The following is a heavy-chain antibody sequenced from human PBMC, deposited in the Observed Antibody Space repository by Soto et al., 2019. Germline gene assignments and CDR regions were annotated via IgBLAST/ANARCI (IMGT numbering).Heavy chain of an antibody. Sequence: EVQLLESGGGLVQPGESLRLSCAASELSFSTYAMGWARQAPGKGLGWVAALGGNSAYRSYPASVKGRFTISRDNSRNTLFLQMNDLRAEDTALYYCAKDVVSQWLALGLICGQGTLVTVSS. V-gene: IGHV3-23*01. J-gene: IGHJ3*02. CDR3: AKDVVSQWLALGLI. CDR2: LGGNSAYR. CDR1: ELSFSTYA. D-gene: IGHD6-19*01.